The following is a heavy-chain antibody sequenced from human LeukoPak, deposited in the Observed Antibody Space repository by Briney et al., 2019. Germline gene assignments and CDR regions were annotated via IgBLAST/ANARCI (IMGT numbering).Heavy chain of an antibody. CDR2: IKHDGAEK. J-gene: IGHJ5*02. V-gene: IGHV3-7*01. CDR1: GFPFSSYG. Sequence: GALPLSYAASGFPFSSYGMHWVRQAPGKELEWVATIKHDGAEKYYVDSVRGRFTISRDNAKNSLYLQMNSLRAEDTAVYYCARDRSSMSTVITTGKAGFDPWGQGTLVTVSS. CDR3: ARDRSSMSTVITTGKAGFDP. D-gene: IGHD3-16*01.